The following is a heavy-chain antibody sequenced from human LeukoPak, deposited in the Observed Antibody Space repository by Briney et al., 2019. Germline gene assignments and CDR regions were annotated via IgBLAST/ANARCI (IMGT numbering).Heavy chain of an antibody. J-gene: IGHJ5*02. Sequence: SVKVSCKAYGGTFSSYAISWVRQAPGQGLEWMGRIIPIFGTANYAQKFQGRVTITTDESTSTAYMELSSLRSEDTAVYYCARARTENWFDPWGQGTLVTVSS. CDR2: IIPIFGTA. V-gene: IGHV1-69*05. CDR3: ARARTENWFDP. D-gene: IGHD1-14*01. CDR1: GGTFSSYA.